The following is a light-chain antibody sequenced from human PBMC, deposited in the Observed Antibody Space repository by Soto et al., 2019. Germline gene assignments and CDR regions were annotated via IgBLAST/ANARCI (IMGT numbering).Light chain of an antibody. CDR1: QSLLHSNGYNY. CDR3: QQDLDWPRT. Sequence: DIVLTQSPLSLPVTTGAPSSISCRSSQSLLHSNGYNYLDWYLQKPGQSPQLLIYLGSNRASGVPDRFSGSGSGTVFTLTISSLQSDDFAVYYCQQDLDWPRTFGQGAKLDIK. CDR2: LGS. J-gene: IGKJ1*01. V-gene: IGKV2-28*01.